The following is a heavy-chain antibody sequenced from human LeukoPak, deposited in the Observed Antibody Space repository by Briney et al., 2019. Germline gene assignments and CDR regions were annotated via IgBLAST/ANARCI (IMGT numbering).Heavy chain of an antibody. CDR2: ISYDGSNK. J-gene: IGHJ3*02. CDR1: GFTFSSYA. CDR3: ARDGVITRNDAFDI. D-gene: IGHD3-22*01. Sequence: GGSLRLSCAASGFTFSSYAMHWVRQAPGEGLEWVAVISYDGSNKYYADSVKGRFTISRDNSKNTLYLQMNSLRAEDTAVYYCARDGVITRNDAFDIWGQGTMVTVSS. V-gene: IGHV3-30-3*01.